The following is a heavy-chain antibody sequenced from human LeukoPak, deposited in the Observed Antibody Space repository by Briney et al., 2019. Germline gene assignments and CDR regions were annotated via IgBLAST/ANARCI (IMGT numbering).Heavy chain of an antibody. CDR1: GGSFSGYY. D-gene: IGHD3-16*02. V-gene: IGHV4-34*01. CDR3: ARGARRSYDYVWGSYRPHAFDI. J-gene: IGHJ3*02. Sequence: SETLSLTCAVYGGSFSGYYWSWIRQPPGKGLEWIGEINHSGSTNYNPSLKSRVTISVDTSKNQFSLKLSSVTAADTAVYYCARGARRSYDYVWGSYRPHAFDIWGQGTMVTVSS. CDR2: INHSGST.